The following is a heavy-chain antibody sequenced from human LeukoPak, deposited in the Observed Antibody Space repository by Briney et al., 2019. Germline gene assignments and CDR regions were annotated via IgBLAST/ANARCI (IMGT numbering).Heavy chain of an antibody. Sequence: PSETLSLTCAVHGGSFSGYYWSWIRQPPGKGLEWIGEINHSGSTNYNPPLKSRVTISVDTSKNQFSLKLSSVSAADTAVYYCARGGGSSGYYLDYWGQGTLVTVSS. CDR2: INHSGST. CDR3: ARGGGSSGYYLDY. CDR1: GGSFSGYY. D-gene: IGHD3-22*01. J-gene: IGHJ4*02. V-gene: IGHV4-34*01.